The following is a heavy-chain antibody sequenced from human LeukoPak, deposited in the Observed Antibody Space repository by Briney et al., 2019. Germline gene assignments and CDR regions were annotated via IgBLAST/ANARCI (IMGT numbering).Heavy chain of an antibody. CDR2: IIPIFGTA. D-gene: IGHD3-10*01. Sequence: SVKVSCKASGGTFSSYVISWVRHAPGQGLEWMGGIIPIFGTANYAQKFQGRVTITTDESTITAYMELNSLRSEDTAVYYCARGSHGSGFAFDIWGQGTMVTGSS. CDR3: ARGSHGSGFAFDI. J-gene: IGHJ3*02. CDR1: GGTFSSYV. V-gene: IGHV1-69*05.